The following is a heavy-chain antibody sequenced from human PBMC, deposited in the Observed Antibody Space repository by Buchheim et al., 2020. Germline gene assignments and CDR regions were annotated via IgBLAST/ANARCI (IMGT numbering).Heavy chain of an antibody. CDR3: ARAVDTAMVGPLYYYYYGMDV. Sequence: QVQLQESGPGLVKPSQTLSLTCTVSGGSISSGDYYWSWIRQPPGQGLEWLGYIYYSGITYYNPSLKSRVTISVDTSNNQFSLKLSSVTAADTAVYYCARAVDTAMVGPLYYYYYGMDVWGQGTT. J-gene: IGHJ6*02. CDR1: GGSISSGDYY. V-gene: IGHV4-30-4*01. D-gene: IGHD5-18*01. CDR2: IYYSGIT.